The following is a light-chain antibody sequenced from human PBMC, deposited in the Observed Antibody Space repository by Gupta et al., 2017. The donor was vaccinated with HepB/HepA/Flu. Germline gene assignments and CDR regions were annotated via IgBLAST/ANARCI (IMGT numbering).Light chain of an antibody. CDR2: LVS. CDR3: AQDLQTVT. Sequence: DIMMTQSPLSLPVTPGESASISCRSSQSLLHSSGYNYLDWYLQKPGQSPQLLIYLVSNRASGVTDRFSGSGSGTDFTLHSSRVEAEDVGVYYCAQDLQTVTFGQGTXLEMK. J-gene: IGKJ2*01. V-gene: IGKV2-28*01. CDR1: QSLLHSSGYNY.